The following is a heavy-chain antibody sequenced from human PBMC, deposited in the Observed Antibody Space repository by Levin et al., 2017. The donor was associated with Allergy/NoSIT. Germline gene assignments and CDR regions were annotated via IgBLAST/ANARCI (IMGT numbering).Heavy chain of an antibody. V-gene: IGHV4-30-4*01. D-gene: IGHD5-12*01. J-gene: IGHJ4*02. CDR1: GGSISSGDYY. CDR3: ARVDIVATIREGYFDY. Sequence: SETLSLTCTVSGGSISSGDYYWSWIRQPPGTGLEWIGYIYYSGSTYYNPSLKSRVTISVDTSKNQFSLKLSSVTAADTAVYYCARVDIVATIREGYFDYWGQGTLVTVSS. CDR2: IYYSGST.